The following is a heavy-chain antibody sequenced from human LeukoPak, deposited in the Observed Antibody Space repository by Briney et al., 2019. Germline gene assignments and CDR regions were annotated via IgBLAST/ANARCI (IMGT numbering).Heavy chain of an antibody. CDR2: ISYEGGTQ. CDR3: AKEGTPHVSTWYDL. V-gene: IGHV3-30*18. CDR1: GVTLSPYG. Sequence: GRSLRLSCAASGVTLSPYGMHWVRQAPGKGLELVAVISYEGGTQHYADSVKGRFIISRDNPRNTLYLQMNILRTEDTAVYYCAKEGTPHVSTWYDLWGQGTQVIVSS. J-gene: IGHJ5*02. D-gene: IGHD3-10*01.